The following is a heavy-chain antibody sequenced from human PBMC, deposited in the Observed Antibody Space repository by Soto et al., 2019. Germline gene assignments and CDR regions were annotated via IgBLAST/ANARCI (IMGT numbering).Heavy chain of an antibody. CDR3: ARDYYDSSGYGSDASDI. Sequence: SETLSLTCAVYGGSFSGYYWSWIRQPPGKGLEWIGEINHRGSTKYNPSLKSRVTMSADTSKNQFSLKLSSVAAADTAVYYCARDYYDSSGYGSDASDIWGQGTMVTVSS. J-gene: IGHJ3*02. CDR1: GGSFSGYY. D-gene: IGHD3-22*01. V-gene: IGHV4-34*01. CDR2: INHRGST.